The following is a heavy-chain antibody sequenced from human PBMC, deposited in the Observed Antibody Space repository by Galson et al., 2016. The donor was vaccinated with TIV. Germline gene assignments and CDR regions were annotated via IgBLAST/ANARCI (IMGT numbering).Heavy chain of an antibody. Sequence: SVKVSCKASGYNFIGRYFHWVRQAPGQGLEWMGWVNPTSGDTKYAQKFQAWVTLTRDTSINTAHMEMSRLKSDDTAVYFCARDQSMIGDYYFDLWGRGTLVTVSS. CDR3: ARDQSMIGDYYFDL. J-gene: IGHJ2*01. CDR1: GYNFIGRY. V-gene: IGHV1-2*04. D-gene: IGHD3-16*01. CDR2: VNPTSGDT.